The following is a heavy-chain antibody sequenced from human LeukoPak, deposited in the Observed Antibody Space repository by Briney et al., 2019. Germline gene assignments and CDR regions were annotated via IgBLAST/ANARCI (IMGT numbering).Heavy chain of an antibody. CDR2: ISGTGGTT. J-gene: IGHJ4*02. D-gene: IGHD3-10*02. V-gene: IGHV3-23*01. Sequence: PGGSLRLSCAASGFTFKNYAMTWVRQAPGKGPEWVSAISGTGGTTYYADSVKGRFTISRDNSKNTVFLQMNTLTAEDTDMYYSSKGRSMLGELSGDYWGQGTLVTVSS. CDR3: SKGRSMLGELSGDY. CDR1: GFTFKNYA.